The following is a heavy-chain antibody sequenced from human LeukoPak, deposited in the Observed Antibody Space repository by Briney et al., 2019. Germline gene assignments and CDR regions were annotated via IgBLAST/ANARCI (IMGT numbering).Heavy chain of an antibody. CDR1: GFTFSSYG. D-gene: IGHD3-10*01. J-gene: IGHJ4*02. Sequence: GGTLRLSCAASGFTFSSYGMSWVRQAPGKGLEWVSAISGSGGSTYYADSVKGRFTISRDNSKNTLYLQMNSLRAEDTAVYYCAKTALSMVRGVIIADHFDYWGQGTLVTVSS. CDR3: AKTALSMVRGVIIADHFDY. V-gene: IGHV3-23*01. CDR2: ISGSGGST.